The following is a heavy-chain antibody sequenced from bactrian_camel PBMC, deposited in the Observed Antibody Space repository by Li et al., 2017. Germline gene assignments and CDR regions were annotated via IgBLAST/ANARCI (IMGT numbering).Heavy chain of an antibody. D-gene: IGHD1*01. V-gene: IGHV3-1*01. J-gene: IGHJ4*01. CDR1: GFAFDDYA. Sequence: VQLVESGGGLVQPGGSLRLSCAASGFAFDDYAMAWIHQVPGRGLEWVSSIAWSGDIATYADSVKGRFFISRDNAQNTLYLQLNRLTTEDTGIYYCATRMLVADWGQGTQVTVS. CDR3: ATRMLVAD. CDR2: IAWSGDIA.